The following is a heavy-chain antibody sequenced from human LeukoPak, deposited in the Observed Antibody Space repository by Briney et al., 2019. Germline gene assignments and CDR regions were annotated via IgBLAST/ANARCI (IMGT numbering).Heavy chain of an antibody. CDR3: ARPITIFGVYDAFDI. CDR2: ISAYNGNT. D-gene: IGHD3-3*01. V-gene: IGHV1-18*01. CDR1: GYTFTSYG. J-gene: IGHJ3*02. Sequence: ASVKVSCKASGYTFTSYGISWVRQAPGQGLEWMGWISAYNGNTSYAQKLQGRVTMTTDTSTSTAYMELRSLRSDDTAVYYCARPITIFGVYDAFDIWGQGTMVTVPS.